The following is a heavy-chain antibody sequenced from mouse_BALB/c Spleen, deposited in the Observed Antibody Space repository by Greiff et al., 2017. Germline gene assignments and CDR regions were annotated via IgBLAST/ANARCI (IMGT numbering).Heavy chain of an antibody. Sequence: EVMLVESGGGLVKPGGSLKLSCAASGFAFSSYDMSWVRQTPEKRLEWVAYISSGGGSTYYPDTVKGRFTISRDNAKNTLYLQMSSLKSEDTAMYYCASRGYRYPFDYWGQGTTLTVSS. D-gene: IGHD2-14*01. CDR3: ASRGYRYPFDY. V-gene: IGHV5-12-1*01. J-gene: IGHJ2*01. CDR2: ISSGGGST. CDR1: GFAFSSYD.